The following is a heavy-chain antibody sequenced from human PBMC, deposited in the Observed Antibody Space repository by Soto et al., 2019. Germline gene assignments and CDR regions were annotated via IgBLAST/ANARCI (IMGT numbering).Heavy chain of an antibody. CDR1: GGSISSYY. CDR2: IYYSGST. Sequence: SETLSLTCTVSGGSISSYYWSWIRQPPGKGLEWIGYIYYSGSTNYNPSLKSRVTISVDTSKNQFSLKLSSVTAADTAVYYCARSYYYGSGSKNYYGMDVWGQGTTVTVSS. D-gene: IGHD3-10*01. V-gene: IGHV4-59*08. CDR3: ARSYYYGSGSKNYYGMDV. J-gene: IGHJ6*02.